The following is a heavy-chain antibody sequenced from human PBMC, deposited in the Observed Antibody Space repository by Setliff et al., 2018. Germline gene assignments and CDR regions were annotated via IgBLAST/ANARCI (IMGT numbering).Heavy chain of an antibody. Sequence: ASVKVSCKASGYTFTSYYMHWVRQAPGQGLEWMGTINPSGGSTSYAQKFQGRVTMTRDASTSTVYMELSSLRSEDTAVYYCASGYSGYDWLYYYGMDVWGQGTTVTVSS. CDR3: ASGYSGYDWLYYYGMDV. J-gene: IGHJ6*02. CDR2: INPSGGST. CDR1: GYTFTSYY. D-gene: IGHD5-12*01. V-gene: IGHV1-46*01.